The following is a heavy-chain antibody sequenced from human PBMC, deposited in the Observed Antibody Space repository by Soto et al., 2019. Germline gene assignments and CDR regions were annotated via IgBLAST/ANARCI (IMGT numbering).Heavy chain of an antibody. J-gene: IGHJ4*02. V-gene: IGHV1-69*01. CDR3: SRIPRYSFPTSDALDF. Sequence: QVQLVQSGAEVRKAGSSVMVSCKTSGGTVHTYTVSWVRQAPGQGLEWMGAIVPIYGTPNYEPNFQGRVTITADGSTSTVHMELSRLTSDDTATYYCSRIPRYSFPTSDALDFWGQGTLVSVS. CDR1: GGTVHTYT. CDR2: IVPIYGTP. D-gene: IGHD5-18*01.